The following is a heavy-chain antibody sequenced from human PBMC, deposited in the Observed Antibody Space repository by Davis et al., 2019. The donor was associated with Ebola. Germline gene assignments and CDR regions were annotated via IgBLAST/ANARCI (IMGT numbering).Heavy chain of an antibody. CDR3: VTNSTSSPWFDP. Sequence: WVRQPPGKGLEWIATVYYIGTTYFNPSLQSRVTISVDTSKNHFSLNLKSVTAADTAVYYCVTNSTSSPWFDPWGQGTQATVSS. D-gene: IGHD6-6*01. V-gene: IGHV4-39*07. CDR2: VYYIGTT. J-gene: IGHJ5*02.